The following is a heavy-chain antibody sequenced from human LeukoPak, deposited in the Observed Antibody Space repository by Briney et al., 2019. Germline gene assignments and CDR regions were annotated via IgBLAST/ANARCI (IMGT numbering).Heavy chain of an antibody. V-gene: IGHV3-66*01. CDR3: ARVTDIVVVPAAIPVTDAFDI. J-gene: IGHJ3*02. Sequence: GGSLRLSCAASGFTFSSYAMSWVRQAPGKGLEWVSVIYSGGSTYYADSVKGRFTISRDNAKDTLYLHMNSLRAEDTAVYYCARVTDIVVVPAAIPVTDAFDIWGQGTMVTVSS. D-gene: IGHD2-2*02. CDR2: IYSGGST. CDR1: GFTFSSYA.